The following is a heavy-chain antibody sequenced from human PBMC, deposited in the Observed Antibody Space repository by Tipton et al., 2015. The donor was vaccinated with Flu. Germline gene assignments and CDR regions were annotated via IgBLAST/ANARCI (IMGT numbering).Heavy chain of an antibody. CDR3: AILSTYFADSGYYYFDH. D-gene: IGHD3-22*01. J-gene: IGHJ4*02. V-gene: IGHV4-38-2*02. CDR1: SFDANDDFY. CDR2: IYQSGTT. Sequence: QLVQSGAEVKPSETLSLTCTVSSFDANDDFYWGWVRRPPGKGLEWIGTIYQSGTTHYSPSLASRVTMSVDTSKKQFSLDLRSVTAADTAVYYCAILSTYFADSGYYYFDHWGQGRLVTVSS.